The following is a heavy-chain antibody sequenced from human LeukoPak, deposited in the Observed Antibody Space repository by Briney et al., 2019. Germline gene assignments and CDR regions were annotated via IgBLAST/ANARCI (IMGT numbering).Heavy chain of an antibody. V-gene: IGHV3-33*01. CDR1: GFRFNGYG. CDR2: MLYDGTLE. D-gene: IGHD3-10*01. Sequence: GGSLRLSCVASGFRFNGYGLHWVRRAPGKGLEWVAFMLYDGTLEYYADSVKGRFTISRDNAKNTLYLQMDNLGAEDTSLYYCTRDYFVSGRRAFDIWGQGTMVTVSS. J-gene: IGHJ3*02. CDR3: TRDYFVSGRRAFDI.